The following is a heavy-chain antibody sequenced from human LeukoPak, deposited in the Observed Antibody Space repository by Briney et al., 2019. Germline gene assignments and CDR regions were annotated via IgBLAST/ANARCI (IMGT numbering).Heavy chain of an antibody. CDR3: AKDVAEYYYDSSGYYDY. V-gene: IGHV3-30*18. CDR1: GFTFSSYG. D-gene: IGHD3-22*01. CDR2: ISYDGSNK. J-gene: IGHJ4*02. Sequence: PGRSLRLSCAASGFTFSSYGMHWVRQAPGKGLEWVAVISYDGSNKYYADSVKGRFTISRDNSKNTLHLQMNSLRAEDTAVYYCAKDVAEYYYDSSGYYDYWGQGTLVTVSS.